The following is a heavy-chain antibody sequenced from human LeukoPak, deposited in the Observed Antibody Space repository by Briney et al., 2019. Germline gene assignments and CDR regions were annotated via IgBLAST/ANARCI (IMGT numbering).Heavy chain of an antibody. CDR2: ISSDGNDK. CDR1: GFTFSTCG. Sequence: TGGSLRLSCAVSGFTFSTCGMHWVRQAPGKGLEWVAGISSDGNDKYYAVSVKGRFTISRDNSKNTVYLQMNSLRAEDTAVYYCAKAGRDCSGASCYNYGMDVWGQGTTVIVSS. CDR3: AKAGRDCSGASCYNYGMDV. V-gene: IGHV3-30*18. J-gene: IGHJ6*02. D-gene: IGHD2-15*01.